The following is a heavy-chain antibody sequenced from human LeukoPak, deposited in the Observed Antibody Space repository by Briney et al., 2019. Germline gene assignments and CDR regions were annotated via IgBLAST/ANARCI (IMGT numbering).Heavy chain of an antibody. Sequence: PGGSLRLSCAASGFTFSSYAMHWVRQAPGKGLEWVAVISYDGSNKYYADSVKGRFTISRDNSKNTPYLQMNSLRAEDTAVYYCVSGYCSGGSCKGAFDPWGQGTLVTVSS. CDR3: VSGYCSGGSCKGAFDP. J-gene: IGHJ5*02. CDR1: GFTFSSYA. D-gene: IGHD2-15*01. CDR2: ISYDGSNK. V-gene: IGHV3-30-3*01.